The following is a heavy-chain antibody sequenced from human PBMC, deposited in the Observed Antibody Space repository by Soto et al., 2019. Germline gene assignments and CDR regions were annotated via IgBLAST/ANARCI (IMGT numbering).Heavy chain of an antibody. CDR1: GFTFDDYA. V-gene: IGHV3-9*01. J-gene: IGHJ6*02. D-gene: IGHD6-6*01. CDR3: AKGIAARPRYYGMDV. Sequence: LRLSCAASGFTFDDYAMHWVRQAPGKGLEWVSGISWNSGSIGYADSVKGRFTISRDNAKNSLYLQMNSLRAEDTALYYCAKGIAARPRYYGMDVWGQGTTVTVSS. CDR2: ISWNSGSI.